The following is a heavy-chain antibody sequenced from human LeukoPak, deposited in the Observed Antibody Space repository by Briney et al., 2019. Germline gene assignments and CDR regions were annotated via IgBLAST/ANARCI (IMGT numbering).Heavy chain of an antibody. CDR2: IIPIFGTA. J-gene: IGHJ4*02. CDR3: ARTYGSGSYSDY. Sequence: VASVKVSCKASGGTFSSYAISWVRQAPGQGLEWMGGIIPIFGTANYAQKFQGRVTITADESTSTAYMELSSLRSEDTAVYYCARTYGSGSYSDYWGQGTLVTVSS. D-gene: IGHD3-10*01. CDR1: GGTFSSYA. V-gene: IGHV1-69*13.